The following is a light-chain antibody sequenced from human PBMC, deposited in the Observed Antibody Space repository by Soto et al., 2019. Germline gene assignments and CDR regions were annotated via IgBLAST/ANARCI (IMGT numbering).Light chain of an antibody. CDR1: QTISSY. CDR3: QQSYSMSWT. V-gene: IGKV1-39*01. J-gene: IGKJ1*01. CDR2: AVS. Sequence: DIQMTQSPSSLSASVGDRVTITCRASQTISSYLNWYQQKPGKAPNLLIYAVSTLRSGVPSRFSGSGSGTDFTLTISSLQPEDFATYFCQQSYSMSWTFGQGTKVEF.